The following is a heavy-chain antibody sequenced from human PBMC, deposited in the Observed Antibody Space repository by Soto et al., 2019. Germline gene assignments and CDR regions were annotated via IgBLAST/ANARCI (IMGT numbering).Heavy chain of an antibody. J-gene: IGHJ6*04. V-gene: IGHV3-11*01. D-gene: IGHD3-3*01. CDR3: ARASNYYDFWSGYLAVVDV. Sequence: GGSLRLSCAASGFTFSDYYMSWIRQAPGKGLEWVSYISSSGSTIYYADSVKGRFTISRDNAKNSLYLQMNSLRAEDTAVYYCARASNYYDFWSGYLAVVDVWGKGTTVTVSS. CDR1: GFTFSDYY. CDR2: ISSSGSTI.